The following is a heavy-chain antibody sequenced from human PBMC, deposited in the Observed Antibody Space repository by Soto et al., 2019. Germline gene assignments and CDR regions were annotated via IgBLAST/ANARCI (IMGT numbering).Heavy chain of an antibody. CDR3: ARAGEREYSGYGLDHDAFDI. J-gene: IGHJ3*02. CDR1: GGTFSSYT. CDR2: IIPILGIA. Sequence: GASVKVSCKASGGTFSSYTISWVRQAPGQGLEWMGRIIPILGIANYAQKFQGRVTITADKSTSTAYMELSSLRSEDTAVYYCARAGEREYSGYGLDHDAFDIWGQGTMVTVSS. V-gene: IGHV1-69*02. D-gene: IGHD5-12*01.